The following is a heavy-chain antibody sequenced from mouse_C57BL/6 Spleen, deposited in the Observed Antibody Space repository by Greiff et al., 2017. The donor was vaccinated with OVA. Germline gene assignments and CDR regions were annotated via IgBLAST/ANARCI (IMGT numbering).Heavy chain of an antibody. CDR3: ARGGLLRLDY. CDR2: INPNNGGT. Sequence: DVQLVESGPELVKPGASVKIPCKASGYTFTDYNMDWVKQSHGKSLEWIGDINPNNGGTIYNQKFKGKATLTVDKSSSTAYMELRSLTSEDTAVYYCARGGLLRLDYWGQGTTLTVSS. CDR1: GYTFTDYN. D-gene: IGHD2-3*01. V-gene: IGHV1-18*01. J-gene: IGHJ2*01.